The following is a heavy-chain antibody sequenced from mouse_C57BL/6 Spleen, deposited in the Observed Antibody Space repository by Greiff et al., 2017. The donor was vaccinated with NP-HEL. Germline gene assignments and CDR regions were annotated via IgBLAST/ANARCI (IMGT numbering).Heavy chain of an antibody. CDR3: ARGDYDWFAY. CDR1: GYSITSGYY. CDR2: ISYDGSN. V-gene: IGHV3-6*01. J-gene: IGHJ3*01. Sequence: EVKLQESGPGLVKPSQSLSLTCSVTGYSITSGYYWNWIRQFPGNKLEWMGYISYDGSNNYNPSLKNRIPITRDTSKNQFFLKLNSVTTEDTATYYCARGDYDWFAYWGQGTLVTVSA. D-gene: IGHD2-4*01.